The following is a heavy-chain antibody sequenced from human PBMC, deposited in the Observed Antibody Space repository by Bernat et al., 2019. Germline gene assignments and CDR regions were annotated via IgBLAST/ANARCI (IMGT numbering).Heavy chain of an antibody. Sequence: QVQLQQWGAGLLKPSETLSLTCAVYGVSFSGYYWSWIRQPPGKGLEWIGEINHSGSTNYNPSLKSRVTISVDTSKNQFSLKLSSVTAADTAVYYCARGKVAARPGQWGYWGQGTLVTVSS. CDR3: ARGKVAARPGQWGY. CDR2: INHSGST. V-gene: IGHV4-34*01. CDR1: GVSFSGYY. J-gene: IGHJ4*02. D-gene: IGHD6-6*01.